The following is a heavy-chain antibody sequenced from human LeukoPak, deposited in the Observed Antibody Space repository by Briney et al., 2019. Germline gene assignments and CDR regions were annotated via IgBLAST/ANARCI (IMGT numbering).Heavy chain of an antibody. CDR3: ARCSIAARLRHFDY. V-gene: IGHV1-18*01. J-gene: IGHJ4*02. D-gene: IGHD6-6*01. CDR1: GYTFTSYG. Sequence: WASVKVSCKPSGYTFTSYGISWVRKAPGQGLEWMGWISAYNGNTNYAQKLQGRVTMTTDTSTSTAYMELRSLRSDDTAVYYCARCSIAARLRHFDYWGQGTLVTVSS. CDR2: ISAYNGNT.